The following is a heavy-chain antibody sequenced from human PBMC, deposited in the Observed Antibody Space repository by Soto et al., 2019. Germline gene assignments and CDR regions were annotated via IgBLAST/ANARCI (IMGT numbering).Heavy chain of an antibody. CDR2: IYYSGGT. CDR1: GGSISSYY. CDR3: ARVPGYCSGGSCYPNGVDY. J-gene: IGHJ4*02. V-gene: IGHV4-59*01. D-gene: IGHD2-15*01. Sequence: QVQLQESGPGLVKPSETLSLTCTVSGGSISSYYWSWIRQPPGKGLEWIGYIYYSGGTNYNPSLKSRVTISVDTSKNQFSLKLSSVTAADTAVYYCARVPGYCSGGSCYPNGVDYWGQGTLVTVSS.